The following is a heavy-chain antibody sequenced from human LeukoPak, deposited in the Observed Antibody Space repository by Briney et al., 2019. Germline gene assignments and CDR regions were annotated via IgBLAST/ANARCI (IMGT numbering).Heavy chain of an antibody. Sequence: PGGSLRLSCAASGFTFSSCAMHWVRQAPGKGLEWVAVISYDGSNKYYADSVKGRFTISRDDSKNTLYLQMNSLRAEDTAVYYCARDGGYYGSGSYYNPSYWGQGTLVTVSS. CDR3: ARDGGYYGSGSYYNPSY. J-gene: IGHJ4*02. CDR2: ISYDGSNK. CDR1: GFTFSSCA. D-gene: IGHD3-10*01. V-gene: IGHV3-30-3*01.